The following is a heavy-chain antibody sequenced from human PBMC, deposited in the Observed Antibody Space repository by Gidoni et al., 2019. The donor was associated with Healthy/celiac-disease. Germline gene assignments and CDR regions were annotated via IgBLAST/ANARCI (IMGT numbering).Heavy chain of an antibody. CDR2: ISWDGGST. V-gene: IGHV3-43*01. CDR1: GFTFDDYT. D-gene: IGHD6-19*01. CDR3: AKGPKYSSGWYYFDY. Sequence: EVQLVESGGVVVQPGGSLRLSCAASGFTFDDYTMHWVRQAPGKGLEWVSLISWDGGSTYYADSVKGRFTISRDNSKNSLYLQMNSLRTEDTALYYCAKGPKYSSGWYYFDYWGQGTLVTVSS. J-gene: IGHJ4*02.